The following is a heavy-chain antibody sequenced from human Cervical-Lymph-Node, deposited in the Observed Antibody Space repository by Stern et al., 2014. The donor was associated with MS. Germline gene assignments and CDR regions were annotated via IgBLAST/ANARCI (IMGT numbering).Heavy chain of an antibody. V-gene: IGHV1-18*01. D-gene: IGHD1-26*01. CDR3: ARVHVSVSGSSIDP. CDR2: IGAYNGRA. J-gene: IGHJ5*02. Sequence: QVQLVESGAEVKKPGASVTVSCKTTGYSFSSHGIMWVRQAPGEVLEWMGWIGAYNGRATYAQKFQDRVTMTTDTSINTASLELRSLRSDDTAVYYCARVHVSVSGSSIDPWGQGTLVTVSS. CDR1: GYSFSSHG.